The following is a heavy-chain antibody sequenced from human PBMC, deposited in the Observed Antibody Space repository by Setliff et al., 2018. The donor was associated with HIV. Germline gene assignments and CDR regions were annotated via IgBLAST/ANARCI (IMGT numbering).Heavy chain of an antibody. J-gene: IGHJ5*02. V-gene: IGHV4-38-2*02. D-gene: IGHD3-16*01. CDR2: VYHSGKT. CDR3: AKHDFGEGSCFDP. Sequence: ETLSLTCTVSGQFISDGYYWGWIRQPPGKGLEWIGSVYHSGKTYYNPSLKSRVTMSADTSKNQISLMLRSMTAADTAVYYCAKHDFGEGSCFDPWGQGTLVTVSS. CDR1: GQFISDGYY.